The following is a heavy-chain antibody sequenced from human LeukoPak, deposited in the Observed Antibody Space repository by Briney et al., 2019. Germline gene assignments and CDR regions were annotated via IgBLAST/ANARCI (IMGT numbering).Heavy chain of an antibody. J-gene: IGHJ5*02. V-gene: IGHV3-23*01. CDR3: AKVVDRDWFDP. D-gene: IGHD2-21*01. Sequence: GGSLRLSCAASGFTFSTYAMSWVRQAPGKGLEWVSAISGNSGTTNYADSVKGRFTISRDNSKNTVYLQMNSLRVEDTAVYYCAKVVDRDWFDPWGQGTLVTVPS. CDR2: ISGNSGTT. CDR1: GFTFSTYA.